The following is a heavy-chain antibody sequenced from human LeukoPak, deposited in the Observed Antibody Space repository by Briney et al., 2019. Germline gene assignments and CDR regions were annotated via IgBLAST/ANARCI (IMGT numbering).Heavy chain of an antibody. CDR1: GGSISSSSYY. CDR3: ASGGRGSYYYYYMDV. D-gene: IGHD1-26*01. V-gene: IGHV4-39*01. CDR2: IYYSGST. J-gene: IGHJ6*03. Sequence: KASETLSLTCTVSGGSISSSSYYWGWIRQPPGKGLEWIGSIYYSGSTYYNPSLKSRVTISVDTSKNQFSLKLSSVTAADTAVYYCASGGRGSYYYYYMDVWGKGTTVTVSS.